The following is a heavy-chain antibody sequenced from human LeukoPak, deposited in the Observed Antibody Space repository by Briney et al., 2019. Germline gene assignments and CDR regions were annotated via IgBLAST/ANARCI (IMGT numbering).Heavy chain of an antibody. D-gene: IGHD3-22*01. CDR3: AKDRGSGYYLTQFDY. CDR1: GFTFSSYA. V-gene: IGHV3-23*01. CDR2: ISGSGGST. J-gene: IGHJ4*02. Sequence: GGSLRLSCAASGFTFSSYAMSWVRQAPGKGLEWVSAISGSGGSTYYADSVKGRFTISRDNSKNTLYLQMNSLRAEDTAVYYCAKDRGSGYYLTQFDYWGQGTLVTVSS.